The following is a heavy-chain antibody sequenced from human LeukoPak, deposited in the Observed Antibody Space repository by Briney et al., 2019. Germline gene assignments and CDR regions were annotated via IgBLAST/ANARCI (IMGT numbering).Heavy chain of an antibody. Sequence: PETLSLTCTVSGGSISSSSYYWGWIRQPPGKGLEWIGSIYYSGSTYYNPSLKSRVTISVDTSKNQFSLKLSSVTAADTAVYYCARAAMVYAIRGGYYFDYWGQGTLVTVSS. CDR3: ARAAMVYAIRGGYYFDY. D-gene: IGHD2-8*01. V-gene: IGHV4-39*01. CDR2: IYYSGST. CDR1: GGSISSSSYY. J-gene: IGHJ4*02.